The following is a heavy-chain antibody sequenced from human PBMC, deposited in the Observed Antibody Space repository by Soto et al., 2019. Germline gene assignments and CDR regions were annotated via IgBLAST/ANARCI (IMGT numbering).Heavy chain of an antibody. Sequence: GGSLRLSCAASGFTFDDYAMHWVRQAPGKGLEWVSGISWNSGSIGYADSVKGRFTISRDNAKNSLYLQMNSLRAEDTALYYCAKGQNHYVTDAGFDYWGQGTLVTVSS. V-gene: IGHV3-9*01. CDR1: GFTFDDYA. CDR3: AKGQNHYVTDAGFDY. J-gene: IGHJ4*02. CDR2: ISWNSGSI. D-gene: IGHD2-21*02.